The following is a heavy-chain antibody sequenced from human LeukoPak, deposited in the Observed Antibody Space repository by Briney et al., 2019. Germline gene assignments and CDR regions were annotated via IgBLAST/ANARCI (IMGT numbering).Heavy chain of an antibody. V-gene: IGHV4-39*01. D-gene: IGHD2-15*01. J-gene: IGHJ4*02. CDR2: IYYSGST. CDR3: ARLLRGNSGGYY. Sequence: SETLSLTCTVSGGSISSSSHYWGWIRQPPGKGLEWIGSIYYSGSTYYNPSLKSRVTISVDTSKNQFSLKLSSVTAADTAVYYCARLLRGNSGGYYWGQGTLVTVPS. CDR1: GGSISSSSHY.